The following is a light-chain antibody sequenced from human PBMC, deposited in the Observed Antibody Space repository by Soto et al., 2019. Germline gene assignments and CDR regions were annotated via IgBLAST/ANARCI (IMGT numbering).Light chain of an antibody. J-gene: IGKJ1*01. V-gene: IGKV3-15*01. CDR2: GAS. CDR3: HHYANVPPWT. Sequence: EIVMTQSPATLSVSPGERANLSCKASQSVGTYLAWYKQKPGQAPRLLIYGASTRNTGVPARFSGGGSGTEVTLTIISLQSEDFAIDHCHHYANVPPWTFGQGTKVEIK. CDR1: QSVGTY.